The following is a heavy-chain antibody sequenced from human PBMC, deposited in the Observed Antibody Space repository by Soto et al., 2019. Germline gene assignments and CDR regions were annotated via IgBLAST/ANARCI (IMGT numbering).Heavy chain of an antibody. V-gene: IGHV4-31*03. J-gene: IGHJ4*02. CDR2: ISYRGRT. CDR1: GGSLTSGGTY. CDR3: ARSVRLGDLSFRY. Sequence: PSETLSLTCPVAGGSLTSGGTYWTWLRQPPGKGLEWIGYISYRGRTYYNPSLKSRLTISLDTSKNQFSLRLTSVTVADTAVYYCARSVRLGDLSFRYWSQGTLVTVSS. D-gene: IGHD3-16*02.